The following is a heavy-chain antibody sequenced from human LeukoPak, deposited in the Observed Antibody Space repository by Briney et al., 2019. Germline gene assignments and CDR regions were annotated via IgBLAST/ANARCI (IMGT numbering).Heavy chain of an antibody. CDR1: GFTFSNAW. V-gene: IGHV3-15*01. J-gene: IGHJ5*02. Sequence: GESLRLSCTASGFTFSNAWMNWVRLAPGKGLEWVGRIKANTLGGTTDYSAPVKDRFTISRDDSKNTMYLQMNSLKTEDTAVYYCTTYSFLWERNPWGQGTLVTVSS. CDR2: IKANTLGGTT. D-gene: IGHD1-1*01. CDR3: TTYSFLWERNP.